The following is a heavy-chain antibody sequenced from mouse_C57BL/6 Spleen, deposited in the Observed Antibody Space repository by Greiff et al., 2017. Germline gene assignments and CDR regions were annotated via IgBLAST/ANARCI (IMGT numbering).Heavy chain of an antibody. CDR2: IDPSDSET. CDR3: ARKDIYYDYDWVFAD. Sequence: VQLQQPGAELVRPGSSVKLSCKASGYTFTSYWMHWVKQRPIQGLEWIGNIDPSDSETHYNQKFKDKATLTVDKSSSTAYMQLSSLTSEDSAVYYCARKDIYYDYDWVFADWGPGTLVTVAA. V-gene: IGHV1-52*01. D-gene: IGHD2-4*01. J-gene: IGHJ3*01. CDR1: GYTFTSYW.